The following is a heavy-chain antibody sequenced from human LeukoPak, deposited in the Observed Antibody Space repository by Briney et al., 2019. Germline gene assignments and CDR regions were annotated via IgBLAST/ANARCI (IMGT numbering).Heavy chain of an antibody. CDR1: GFTFSSYA. Sequence: GGSLRLSCAASGFTFSSYAMSWVRQAPGKGLEWVSAISGSGGSTYYADSVKGRFTISRDNSKNTLYLQMNSLRPEDTALYYCAKKPGMVRGVIHYFDYWGQGTLVTVSS. D-gene: IGHD3-10*01. V-gene: IGHV3-23*01. J-gene: IGHJ4*02. CDR3: AKKPGMVRGVIHYFDY. CDR2: ISGSGGST.